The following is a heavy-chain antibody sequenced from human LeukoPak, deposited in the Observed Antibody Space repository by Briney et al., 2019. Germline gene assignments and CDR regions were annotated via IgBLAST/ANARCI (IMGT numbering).Heavy chain of an antibody. CDR2: ISGSGGST. D-gene: IGHD3-10*01. J-gene: IGHJ3*02. CDR1: GFIFSNYA. V-gene: IGHV3-23*01. Sequence: GGSLRLSCAVSGFIFSNYAMNWVRQAPGKGLEWVSAISGSGGSTYYADSVKGRFTISRDNSKNTLYPQMNSLRAEDTAVYYCAKDHDYYASGPIWGQGTMVTVSS. CDR3: AKDHDYYASGPI.